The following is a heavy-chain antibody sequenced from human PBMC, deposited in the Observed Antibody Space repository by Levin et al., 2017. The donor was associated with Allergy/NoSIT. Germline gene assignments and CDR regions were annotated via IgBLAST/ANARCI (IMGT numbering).Heavy chain of an antibody. D-gene: IGHD1-1*01. V-gene: IGHV3-74*01. Sequence: GGSLRLSCAASGFTFSSYWMHWVRQAPGKGLVWVSRINSDGSSTSYADSVKGRFTISRDNAKNTLYLQMNSLRAEDTAVYYCARVQLNYYYYYMDVWGKGTTVTVSS. CDR3: ARVQLNYYYYYMDV. CDR2: INSDGSST. J-gene: IGHJ6*03. CDR1: GFTFSSYW.